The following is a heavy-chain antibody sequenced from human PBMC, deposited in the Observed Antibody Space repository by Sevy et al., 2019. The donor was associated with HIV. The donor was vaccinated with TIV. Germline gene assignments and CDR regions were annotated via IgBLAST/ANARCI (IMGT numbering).Heavy chain of an antibody. CDR3: ARNPEETGDFDY. CDR2: MNPNTGKT. J-gene: IGHJ4*02. V-gene: IGHV1-8*01. D-gene: IGHD7-27*01. Sequence: ASVKVSCKSSGYTFTNYDINWVRQAPGQGLEWMGWMNPNTGKTGYAQKFQGRVTMTRDTSIGTAYMEVRGLTSEDTAVYYCARNPEETGDFDYWGQRTLVTVSS. CDR1: GYTFTNYD.